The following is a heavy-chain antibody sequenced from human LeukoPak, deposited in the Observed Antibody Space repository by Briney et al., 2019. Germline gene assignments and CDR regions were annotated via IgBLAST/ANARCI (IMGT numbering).Heavy chain of an antibody. CDR1: GFTFSSYS. CDR2: ISSSSSYI. D-gene: IGHD4-17*01. Sequence: AGGSLRLSCAASGFTFSSYSMNWVRQAPGKGLEWVSSISSSSSYIYYADSVKGRFTISRDNAKNSLYLQMNSLRAEDMALYYCAKGTDLLRSHFDYWGQGTLVTVSS. J-gene: IGHJ4*02. V-gene: IGHV3-21*04. CDR3: AKGTDLLRSHFDY.